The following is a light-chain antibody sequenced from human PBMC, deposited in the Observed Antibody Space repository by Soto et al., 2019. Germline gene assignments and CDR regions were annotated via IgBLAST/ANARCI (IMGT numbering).Light chain of an antibody. J-gene: IGLJ1*01. CDR1: SSDVGGYDY. CDR3: SSHTRGSTRV. Sequence: QSALTQPASVSMSPGQSIAVSCTGTSSDVGGYDYVSWYQQQPDKAPKLMIYEVTKRPSGVSNRFSGSKSGNTASLTISGLQAEDEADYYCSSHTRGSTRVFGTGTKVTVL. V-gene: IGLV2-14*01. CDR2: EVT.